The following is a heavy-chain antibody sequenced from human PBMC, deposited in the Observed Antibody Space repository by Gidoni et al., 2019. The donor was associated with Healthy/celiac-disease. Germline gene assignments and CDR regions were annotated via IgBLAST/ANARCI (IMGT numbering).Heavy chain of an antibody. J-gene: IGHJ6*03. Sequence: QVQLVQSGAEVKKPGSSVKVSCKASGGTFSSYAISWGRQAPGQGLEWMGGIIPIFGTANYAQKFQGRVTITADESTSTAYMELSSLRSEDTAVYYCARDMGNIVVVPAADYYYYMDVWGKGTTVTVSS. D-gene: IGHD2-2*01. V-gene: IGHV1-69*01. CDR3: ARDMGNIVVVPAADYYYYMDV. CDR1: GGTFSSYA. CDR2: IIPIFGTA.